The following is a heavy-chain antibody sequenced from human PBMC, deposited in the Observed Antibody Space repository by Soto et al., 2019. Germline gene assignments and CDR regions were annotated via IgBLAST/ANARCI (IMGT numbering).Heavy chain of an antibody. CDR1: GGSISNYY. J-gene: IGHJ4*02. Sequence: TLSLTCTVSGGSISNYYWSWFRQPPGKGLEWIGYIYYSGSTNYNPSLESRVTISVDTSKNQFSLRLSSVTAADTAVYYCARQSYSSSSAFGYWGQGTLVTVSS. CDR2: IYYSGST. CDR3: ARQSYSSSSAFGY. V-gene: IGHV4-59*08. D-gene: IGHD6-6*01.